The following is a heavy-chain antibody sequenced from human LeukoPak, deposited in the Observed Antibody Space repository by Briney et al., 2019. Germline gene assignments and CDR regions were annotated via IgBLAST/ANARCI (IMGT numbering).Heavy chain of an antibody. Sequence: GGSLRLSCEVSGFTFISHSMNWVRQAPGKGLEWVSYISSGSGTIYYAASVKGRFTIARDDAKNSLYLQMSSLRDEDTAVYYCAREAIKDYWGQGTLVTVSS. CDR2: ISSGSGTI. V-gene: IGHV3-48*02. J-gene: IGHJ4*02. CDR1: GFTFISHS. CDR3: AREAIKDY.